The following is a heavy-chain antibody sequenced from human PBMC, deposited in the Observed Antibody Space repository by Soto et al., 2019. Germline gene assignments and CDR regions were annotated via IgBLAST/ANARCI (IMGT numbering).Heavy chain of an antibody. D-gene: IGHD6-19*01. CDR2: ISGSGDNT. Sequence: EVQLLESGGGLVQPGGSLRLSCAASGFTFSSYAMSWVRQAPGKGLEWVSAISGSGDNTYYADSVKGRFTISRDISKNPLYLQMNSLRAEDTAVYYCAKDVAVVHDAFDIWGQGTMVTVSS. J-gene: IGHJ3*02. V-gene: IGHV3-23*01. CDR1: GFTFSSYA. CDR3: AKDVAVVHDAFDI.